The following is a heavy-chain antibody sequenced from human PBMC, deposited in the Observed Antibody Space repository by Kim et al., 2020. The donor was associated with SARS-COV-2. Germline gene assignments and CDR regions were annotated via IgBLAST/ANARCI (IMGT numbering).Heavy chain of an antibody. V-gene: IGHV5-51*01. D-gene: IGHD3-10*01. Sequence: GESLKISCKGSGYSFTSYWIGWVRQMPGKGLEWMGIIYPGDSDTRYSPSFQGQVTISADKSISTAYLQWSSLKASDTAMYYCARLHGYGSGSRPIPGSFDIWGQGTMVTVSS. CDR2: IYPGDSDT. CDR1: GYSFTSYW. CDR3: ARLHGYGSGSRPIPGSFDI. J-gene: IGHJ3*02.